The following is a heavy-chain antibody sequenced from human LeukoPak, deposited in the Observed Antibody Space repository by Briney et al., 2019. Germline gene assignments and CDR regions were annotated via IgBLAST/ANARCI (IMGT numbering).Heavy chain of an antibody. CDR3: ARDPPQNYDFWSGYSRPGYYYYGMDV. D-gene: IGHD3-3*01. Sequence: GGSLRLSCAASGFTFSSYSMNWVRQAPGKGLEWVSSISSSSSYIYYADSVKDRFTISRDNAKNSLYLQMNSLRAEDTAVYYCARDPPQNYDFWSGYSRPGYYYYGMDVWGQGTTVTVSS. CDR2: ISSSSSYI. V-gene: IGHV3-21*01. CDR1: GFTFSSYS. J-gene: IGHJ6*02.